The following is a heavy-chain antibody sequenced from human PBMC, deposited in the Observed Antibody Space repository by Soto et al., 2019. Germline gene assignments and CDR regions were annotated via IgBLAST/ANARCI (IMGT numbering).Heavy chain of an antibody. CDR2: ISGSRGTT. CDR1: GFTFSSYA. Sequence: VQLLESGGGLVQPGGSLRLSCAASGFTFSSYAMSWVRQAPGKGLEWVSSISGSRGTTYYADSVKGRFTISRDNSKYTLYLQMNSLRAEDTGVYYCAKDLGYRSFCSGGSCYSFDYWGQGTLVTVSS. J-gene: IGHJ4*02. CDR3: AKDLGYRSFCSGGSCYSFDY. V-gene: IGHV3-23*01. D-gene: IGHD2-15*01.